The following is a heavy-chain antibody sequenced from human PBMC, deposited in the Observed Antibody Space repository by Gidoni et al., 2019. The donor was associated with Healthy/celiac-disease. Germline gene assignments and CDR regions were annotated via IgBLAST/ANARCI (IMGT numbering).Heavy chain of an antibody. V-gene: IGHV4-39*01. Sequence: QPQLQESGPGLVKPSETLSLTCTVSGGSISSSSYYWGCFRQPPGKGLEWIGSIYYSGSTYYNPSLKSRVTISVDTSKHQFSLKLSSVTAADTAVYYCAILLRDFYYWGQGTLVTVSS. CDR2: IYYSGST. CDR3: AILLRDFYY. J-gene: IGHJ4*01. CDR1: GGSISSSSYY.